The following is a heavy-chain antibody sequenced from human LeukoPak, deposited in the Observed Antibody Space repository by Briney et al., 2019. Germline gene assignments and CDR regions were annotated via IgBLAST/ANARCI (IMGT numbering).Heavy chain of an antibody. J-gene: IGHJ6*02. V-gene: IGHV3-66*01. D-gene: IGHD1-26*01. CDR3: ASPNSGSYYSYYYGMDV. Sequence: GGSLRLSCAASGLTVSTNYMSWVRQAPGKGLEWVSVIYSGGSTYYADSVKGRFTISRDSSKNTLYLQMNSLRAEDMAVYYCASPNSGSYYSYYYGMDVWGRGTTVTVSS. CDR1: GLTVSTNY. CDR2: IYSGGST.